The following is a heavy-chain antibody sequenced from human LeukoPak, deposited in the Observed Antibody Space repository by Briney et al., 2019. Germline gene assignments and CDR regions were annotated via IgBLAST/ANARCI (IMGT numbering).Heavy chain of an antibody. Sequence: GRSLRLSCAASGFTFDDYAMHWVRQAPGKGLEWVSGISWNSGSIGYADSVKGRFTISRDNAKNSLYLQMNSLRAEDTALYYCARFSTDTYYDFWSGYYFDYWGQGTLVTVSS. D-gene: IGHD3-3*01. J-gene: IGHJ4*02. V-gene: IGHV3-9*01. CDR3: ARFSTDTYYDFWSGYYFDY. CDR1: GFTFDDYA. CDR2: ISWNSGSI.